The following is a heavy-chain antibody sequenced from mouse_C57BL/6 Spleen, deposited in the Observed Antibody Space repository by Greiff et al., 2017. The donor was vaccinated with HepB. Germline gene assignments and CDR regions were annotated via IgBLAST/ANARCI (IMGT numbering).Heavy chain of an antibody. J-gene: IGHJ2*01. D-gene: IGHD1-1*01. CDR3: ESSAHITTVVANDC. V-gene: IGHV1-81*01. CDR2: IYPRSGNT. CDR1: GYTFTSYG. Sequence: VKLQESGAELVRPGASVKLSCKASGYTFTSYGISWVKQRTGQGLEWIGEIYPRSGNTYYNEKFKGKATLTADKSSSTAYMDLRSLTSEDSAVYFCESSAHITTVVANDCWGQGTTLTVSS.